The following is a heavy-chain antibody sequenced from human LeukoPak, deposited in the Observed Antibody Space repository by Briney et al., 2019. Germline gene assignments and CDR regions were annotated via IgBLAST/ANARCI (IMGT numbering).Heavy chain of an antibody. CDR2: IYPGDSDT. D-gene: IGHD2-15*01. Sequence: GGSLKISCKGSGYSFTSYWIGWVRQMPGKGLEWMGIIYPGDSDTRYSPSFQGQVTISADKSISTAYLQWSSLKASDTAMYYCARLEGCSGGSCSGWFDPWGQGTLVTVSS. J-gene: IGHJ5*02. V-gene: IGHV5-51*01. CDR3: ARLEGCSGGSCSGWFDP. CDR1: GYSFTSYW.